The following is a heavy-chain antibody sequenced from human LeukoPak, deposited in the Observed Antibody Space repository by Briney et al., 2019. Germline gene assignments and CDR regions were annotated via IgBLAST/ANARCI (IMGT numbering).Heavy chain of an antibody. Sequence: GASVKVSCKVSGYTLTELSMHWVRQAPGKGLEWMGGFDPEDGETIYAQKFQGRVTMTEDTSTDTAYMELSNLRSEDTAVYYCATGVAAYYYFDYWGQGTLVTVSS. V-gene: IGHV1-24*01. J-gene: IGHJ4*02. CDR1: GYTLTELS. D-gene: IGHD6-13*01. CDR2: FDPEDGET. CDR3: ATGVAAYYYFDY.